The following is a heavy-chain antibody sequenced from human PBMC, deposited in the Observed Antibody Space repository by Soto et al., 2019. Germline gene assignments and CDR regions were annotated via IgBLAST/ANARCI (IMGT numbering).Heavy chain of an antibody. CDR1: GFTFSNAW. V-gene: IGHV3-15*07. D-gene: IGHD3-10*01. CDR2: IKSKTDGGTT. CDR3: TTGRGTMAPRWGDYYYGMDV. Sequence: GGSLRLSCAASGFTFSNAWMNWVRQAPGKGLEWVGRIKSKTDGGTTDYAAPVKGRFTISRDDSKNTLYLQMNSLKTEDTAVYYCTTGRGTMAPRWGDYYYGMDVWGQGTTVTVSS. J-gene: IGHJ6*02.